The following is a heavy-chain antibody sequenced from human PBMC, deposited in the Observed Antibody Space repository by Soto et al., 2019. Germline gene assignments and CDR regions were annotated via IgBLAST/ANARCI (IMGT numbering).Heavy chain of an antibody. CDR3: ARQLPVGATSWFDP. D-gene: IGHD1-26*01. Sequence: PSETLSLTCSVSSYSISSGSFWGWIRQPPGKGLEWIGSLYYGGSTFYNPSLKSRVTISLDTSKNQFSLRLTSVTAADTAIYYCARQLPVGATSWFDPWGQGTLVTVSS. CDR1: SYSISSGSF. V-gene: IGHV4-38-2*02. J-gene: IGHJ5*02. CDR2: LYYGGST.